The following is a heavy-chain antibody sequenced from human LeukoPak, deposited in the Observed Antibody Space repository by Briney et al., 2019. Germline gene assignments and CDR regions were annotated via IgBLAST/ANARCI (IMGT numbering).Heavy chain of an antibody. J-gene: IGHJ4*02. Sequence: LPGGSLRLSCTASGFTFSSYAMSWVRLAPGKGLEWVSAISGSGSNTYYTDSVKGRFTISRDNSNNALYLQMNSLRAEDTAVYYCAKGRGATRFLEWSTTYYFDYWGQGTLVTVSS. CDR3: AKGRGATRFLEWSTTYYFDY. D-gene: IGHD3-3*01. CDR1: GFTFSSYA. CDR2: ISGSGSNT. V-gene: IGHV3-23*01.